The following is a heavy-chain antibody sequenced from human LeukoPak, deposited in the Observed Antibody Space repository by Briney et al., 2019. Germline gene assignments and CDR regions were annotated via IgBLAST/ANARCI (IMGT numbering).Heavy chain of an antibody. CDR1: GFTFSDYY. D-gene: IGHD3-22*01. Sequence: GGSLRLSCGASGFTFSDYYMSWIRQAPGKGLEWVSHISSSGSSIYYADSVKGRFAISRDNAKNSLYLQMNSLRAEDTAVYYCARDESPYYYDSEGGFDYWGQGTLVTVSS. V-gene: IGHV3-11*04. CDR2: ISSSGSSI. CDR3: ARDESPYYYDSEGGFDY. J-gene: IGHJ4*02.